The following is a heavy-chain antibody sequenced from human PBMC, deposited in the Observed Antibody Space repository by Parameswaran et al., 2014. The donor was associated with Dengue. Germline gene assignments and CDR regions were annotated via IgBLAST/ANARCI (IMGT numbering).Heavy chain of an antibody. D-gene: IGHD6-19*01. CDR3: ARVAVAGSNWFDP. CDR2: INPSGGST. Sequence: VRQMPGKGLEWMGIINPSGGSTSYAQKFQGRVTMTRDTSTSTVYMELSSLRSEDTAVYYCARVAVAGSNWFDPGAREPWSPSPQ. J-gene: IGHJ5*02. V-gene: IGHV1-46*01.